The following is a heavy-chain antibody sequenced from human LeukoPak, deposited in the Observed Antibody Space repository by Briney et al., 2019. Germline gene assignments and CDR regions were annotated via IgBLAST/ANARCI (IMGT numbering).Heavy chain of an antibody. Sequence: GGSLRLSCAASGFTFSNYAMSWVRQPPGKGLEWVSLISGSGDTTYYADSVKGRFTISRDNSKNALYLQMNSLRAEDTAVYYCAKSNGGMGYYFDYWGQGTLVTVSS. CDR3: AKSNGGMGYYFDY. CDR2: ISGSGDTT. D-gene: IGHD4-23*01. V-gene: IGHV3-23*01. J-gene: IGHJ4*02. CDR1: GFTFSNYA.